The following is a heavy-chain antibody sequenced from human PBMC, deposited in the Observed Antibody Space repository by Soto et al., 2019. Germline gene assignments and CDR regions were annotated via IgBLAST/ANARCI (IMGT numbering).Heavy chain of an antibody. CDR1: GYTFTGYY. V-gene: IGHV1-46*01. D-gene: IGHD3-22*01. CDR3: ARENYYDTSGYPFDH. J-gene: IGHJ4*02. Sequence: VKVSCKASGYTFTGYYMHWVRQAPGQGLEWMGIVNPSGGSSTYAQRFQGRVTMTRDTSTSTVYMELSSLRSEDTAVYYCARENYYDTSGYPFDHWGRGTLVTVSS. CDR2: VNPSGGSS.